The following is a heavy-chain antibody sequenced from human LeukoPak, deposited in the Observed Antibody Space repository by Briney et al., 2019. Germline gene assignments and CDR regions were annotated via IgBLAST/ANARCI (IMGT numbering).Heavy chain of an antibody. D-gene: IGHD6-19*01. J-gene: IGHJ3*02. CDR3: ARGGSSGWYTDI. Sequence: SVKVSCKASGGTFSSYAINWVRQAPGQGLEWMGRIIPIFGTANYAQKFQGRVTITTDESTSTAYMELSSLRSEDTAVYYCARGGSSGWYTDIWGQGTMVTVSS. CDR1: GGTFSSYA. V-gene: IGHV1-69*05. CDR2: IIPIFGTA.